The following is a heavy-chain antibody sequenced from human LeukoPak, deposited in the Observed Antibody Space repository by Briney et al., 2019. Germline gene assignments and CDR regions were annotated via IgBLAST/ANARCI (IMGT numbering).Heavy chain of an antibody. CDR1: GYTFTGYY. D-gene: IGHD4/OR15-4a*01. J-gene: IGHJ6*03. CDR3: ARVRLRLGAYMDV. Sequence: ASVKVSCKASGYTFTGYYMHWVRQAPGQGLEWMGWINPNSGGTNYAQKFQGRVTMTRDTSISTAYMELSRLRSDDTAVYYCARVRLRLGAYMDVWGKGTTVTVSS. CDR2: INPNSGGT. V-gene: IGHV1-2*02.